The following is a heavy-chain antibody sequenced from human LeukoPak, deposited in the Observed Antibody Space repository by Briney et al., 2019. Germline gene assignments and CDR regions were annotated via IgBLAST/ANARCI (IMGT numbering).Heavy chain of an antibody. V-gene: IGHV3-30*02. CDR2: IGKDGTTK. J-gene: IGHJ4*02. Sequence: GGSLRLSCAASGFTFSSNGMHWVRQAPGKGLEWVAYIGKDGTTKYYADSVKGRFTVSRDSSKNTLYVLMNSLRAEDTAVYYCVKDLRIAVTGPGFDYWGQGTLVTVSS. D-gene: IGHD6-19*01. CDR3: VKDLRIAVTGPGFDY. CDR1: GFTFSSNG.